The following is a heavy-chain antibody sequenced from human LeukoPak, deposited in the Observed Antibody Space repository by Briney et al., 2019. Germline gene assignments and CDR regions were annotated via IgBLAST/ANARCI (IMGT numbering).Heavy chain of an antibody. D-gene: IGHD3-3*01. Sequence: GGSLRLSCAASGFTFRDYAMSWVRQAPGKGLEWVSAISGTGGSTYYADSVKGRFTISRDNSKNTLYLQTNSLRAEDTAIYYCAKDTLFEVPRGVWGQGTTVTVSS. CDR3: AKDTLFEVPRGV. CDR1: GFTFRDYA. V-gene: IGHV3-23*01. J-gene: IGHJ6*02. CDR2: ISGTGGST.